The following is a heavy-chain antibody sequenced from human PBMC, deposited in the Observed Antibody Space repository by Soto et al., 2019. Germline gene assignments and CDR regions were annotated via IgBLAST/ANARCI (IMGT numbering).Heavy chain of an antibody. CDR3: ARAFYYYDSSGYERNWFDP. CDR2: IIPIFGTA. J-gene: IGHJ5*02. V-gene: IGHV1-69*06. D-gene: IGHD3-22*01. CDR1: RGTFSSYA. Sequence: SVKVSCKASRGTFSSYAISWVRQAPGQGXEWMGGIIPIFGTANYAQKFQGRVTITADKSTSTAYMELSSLRSEDTAVYYCARAFYYYDSSGYERNWFDPWGQGTLVTVSS.